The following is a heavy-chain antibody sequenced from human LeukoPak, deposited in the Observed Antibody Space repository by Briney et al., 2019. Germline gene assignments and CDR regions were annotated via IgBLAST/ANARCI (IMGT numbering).Heavy chain of an antibody. CDR1: GGSINSY. J-gene: IGHJ5*02. CDR2: IYYSGNT. Sequence: SETLSLTCTVSGGSINSYWSWIRQPPGKGLECIGYIYYSGNTNYNPSLKSRVTISVDTSKNQLSLKLSSVTAADTAVYYCARGFNWFDPWGQGTLVTVSS. V-gene: IGHV4-59*01. CDR3: ARGFNWFDP.